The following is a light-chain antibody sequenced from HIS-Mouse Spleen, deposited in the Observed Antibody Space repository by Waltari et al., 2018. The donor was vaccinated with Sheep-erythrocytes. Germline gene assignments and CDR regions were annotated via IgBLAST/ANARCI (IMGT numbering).Light chain of an antibody. J-gene: IGLJ1*01. CDR2: DVS. CDR1: SSDVGGYNY. CDR3: CSYAGSYNHV. Sequence: QSALTQPRSVSGSPGQSVTISCTGTSSDVGGYNYVSWDQQHPGQAPKLMVYDVSKRPSGVPDRFSGSKSGNTASLTISGLQAEDEADYSCCSYAGSYNHVFATGTKVTVL. V-gene: IGLV2-11*01.